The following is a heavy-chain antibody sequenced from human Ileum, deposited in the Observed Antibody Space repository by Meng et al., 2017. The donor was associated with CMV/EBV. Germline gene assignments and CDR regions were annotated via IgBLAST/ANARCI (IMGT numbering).Heavy chain of an antibody. V-gene: IGHV4-61*08. CDR1: GGSVTSRVYN. CDR2: IYSNGST. D-gene: IGHD5-12*01. CDR3: ARGSGYLFYYYYYGMDV. Sequence: SETLSLTCIVSGGSVTSRVYNWNWIRQSPGKGLEWIGYIYSNGSTDYNSSLKSRVIILVDTSKNQFSLQVGSVTAADTAVYYCARGSGYLFYYYYYGMDVWGQGTMVTVSS. J-gene: IGHJ6*02.